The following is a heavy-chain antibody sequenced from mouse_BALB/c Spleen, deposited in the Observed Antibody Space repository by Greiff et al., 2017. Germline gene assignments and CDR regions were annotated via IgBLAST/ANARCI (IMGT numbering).Heavy chain of an antibody. V-gene: IGHV5-4*02. J-gene: IGHJ2*01. D-gene: IGHD1-1*01. CDR3: ARDVLLDY. CDR2: ISDGGSYT. Sequence: DVMLVESGGGLVKPGGSLKLSCAASGFTFSDYYMYWVRQTPEKRLEWVATISDGGSYTYYPDSVKGRFTISRDNAKNNLYLQMSSLKSEDTAMYYCARDVLLDYWGQGTTLTVSS. CDR1: GFTFSDYY.